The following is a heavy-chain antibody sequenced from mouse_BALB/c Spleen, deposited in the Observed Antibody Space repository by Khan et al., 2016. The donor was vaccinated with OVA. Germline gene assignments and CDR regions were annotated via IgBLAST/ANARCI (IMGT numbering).Heavy chain of an antibody. Sequence: VELVESGPGLVKPSQSLSLTCTVSGLSITSDYVRNWIRQPPGNILEWMGIITHSGNTKYNPSFKSRISITRDTSKNQFFLQLNSVTIEDTATYYCARVYGGDFDYWGQGTTLTVSS. CDR2: ITHSGNT. J-gene: IGHJ2*01. V-gene: IGHV3-2*02. CDR1: GLSITSDYV. CDR3: ARVYGGDFDY. D-gene: IGHD1-1*01.